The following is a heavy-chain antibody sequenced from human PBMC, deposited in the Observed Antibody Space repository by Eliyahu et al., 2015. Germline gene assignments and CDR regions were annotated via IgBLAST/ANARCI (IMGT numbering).Heavy chain of an antibody. CDR2: INPYNGNT. CDR3: ARLLSTGGRPGLDP. V-gene: IGHV1-3*01. D-gene: IGHD6-6*01. CDR1: GDAFTKGL. Sequence: QVHLVQSGAEVKKPGASVKVSCMASGDAFTKGLIHWVRQAPGQRFEWMGWINPYNGNTKYTQMFQGRVTFSRDTSASTVYMEVRSLRSEDTAVYYCARLLSTGGRPGLDPWGQGTLVTVSS. J-gene: IGHJ5*02.